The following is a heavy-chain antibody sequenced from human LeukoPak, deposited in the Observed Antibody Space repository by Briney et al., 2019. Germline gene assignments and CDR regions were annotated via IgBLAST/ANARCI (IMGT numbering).Heavy chain of an antibody. CDR3: ARGSNFDWLFSIDP. V-gene: IGHV1-8*01. D-gene: IGHD3-9*01. Sequence: ASVKVSCKASGYTFTSYDINWVRQATGQGLEWMGWMNPNSGNTGYAQKLQGRVTMTRNTSISTAYMELSSLRSEDTAVYYCARGSNFDWLFSIDPWGQGTLVTVSS. J-gene: IGHJ5*02. CDR2: MNPNSGNT. CDR1: GYTFTSYD.